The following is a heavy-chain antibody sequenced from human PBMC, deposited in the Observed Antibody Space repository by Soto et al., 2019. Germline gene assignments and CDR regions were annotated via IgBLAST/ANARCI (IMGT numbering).Heavy chain of an antibody. V-gene: IGHV4-59*11. CDR2: IYDSVKT. D-gene: IGHD3-22*01. CDR3: AREPPYYYDSSGYFDY. Sequence: ASETLSLTCTVSGGSISSHYWTWIWIRQLPGRGLEWVGYIYDSVKTKYNPSLKSRVTISVDTSKNQFSLQLSSVTAADTAVYYCAREPPYYYDSSGYFDYWGQGTLVTVSS. J-gene: IGHJ4*02. CDR1: GGSISSHY.